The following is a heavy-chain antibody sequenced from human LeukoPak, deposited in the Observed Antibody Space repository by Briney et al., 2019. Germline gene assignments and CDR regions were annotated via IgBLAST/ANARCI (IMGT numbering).Heavy chain of an antibody. V-gene: IGHV3-7*01. J-gene: IGHJ4*02. CDR1: GFTFSQSW. CDR3: ARNAPFDY. Sequence: PGGSLRLSCAASGFTFSQSWMSWVRQAPGKGLVWVAYIKQDGGEKYYVDSVKGRFTISRDNAQRSLYLQMNTLRAEDTAVYFCARNAPFDYWGQGTLVTVSS. D-gene: IGHD2-2*01. CDR2: IKQDGGEK.